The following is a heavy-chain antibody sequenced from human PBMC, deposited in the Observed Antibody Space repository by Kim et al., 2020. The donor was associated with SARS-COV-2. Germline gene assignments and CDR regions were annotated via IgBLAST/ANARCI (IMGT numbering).Heavy chain of an antibody. CDR1: GFTFSSYS. V-gene: IGHV3-48*02. CDR2: ISSSSTI. J-gene: IGHJ6*02. CDR3: ARYYRQLWTKVDYYYGMDV. Sequence: GGSLRLSCAASGFTFSSYSMNWVRQAPGKGLEWVSYISSSSTIYYADSVKGRFTISRDNANNSLYLQMNSLRDEDTAVYYCARYYRQLWTKVDYYYGMDVWGQGTTVTVSS. D-gene: IGHD5-18*01.